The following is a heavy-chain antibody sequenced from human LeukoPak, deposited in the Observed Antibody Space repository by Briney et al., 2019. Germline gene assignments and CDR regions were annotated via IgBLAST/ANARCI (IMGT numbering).Heavy chain of an antibody. CDR3: AKDKKELVPANYYYYMDV. D-gene: IGHD2-2*01. CDR1: GFTFDDYA. CDR2: ISWDGGST. V-gene: IGHV3-43D*03. Sequence: GGSLRLSCAASGFTFDDYAMHWVRQAPGKGLEWVSLISWDGGSTYYADSVKGRFTISRDNSKNSLYLQMNSLRAEDTALYYCAKDKKELVPANYYYYMDVWGKGTTVTVSS. J-gene: IGHJ6*03.